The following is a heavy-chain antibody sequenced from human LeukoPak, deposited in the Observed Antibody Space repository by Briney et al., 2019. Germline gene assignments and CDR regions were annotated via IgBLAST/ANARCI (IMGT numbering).Heavy chain of an antibody. CDR1: GFIFSDYY. CDR3: AKCMVRGVIMPLDF. V-gene: IGHV3-11*01. D-gene: IGHD3-10*01. CDR2: ISSSGGTI. Sequence: GGSLRLSCAASGFIFSDYYMTWIRQAPGKGLEWVSYISSSGGTIYYADSVKGRFTISRVNAKNSLYLQMNSLRAEDTAMYYCAKCMVRGVIMPLDFWGQGTLVTVSS. J-gene: IGHJ4*02.